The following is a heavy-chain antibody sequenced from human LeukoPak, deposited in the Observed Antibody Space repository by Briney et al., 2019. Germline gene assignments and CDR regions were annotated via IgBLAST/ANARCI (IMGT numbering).Heavy chain of an antibody. D-gene: IGHD6-19*01. V-gene: IGHV3-23*01. Sequence: CLSLSCAPSLLTLSRYAMSGVGQAPGRGVEGVSAISVSGGSTYCADSVTGRITISRDNSKNTLYLQMNSLRAEDTAVYYWAKDRVAVAGTFYLFGTQDAFDIWGQGKMVTVSS. CDR1: LLTLSRYA. J-gene: IGHJ3*02. CDR3: AKDRVAVAGTFYLFGTQDAFDI. CDR2: ISVSGGST.